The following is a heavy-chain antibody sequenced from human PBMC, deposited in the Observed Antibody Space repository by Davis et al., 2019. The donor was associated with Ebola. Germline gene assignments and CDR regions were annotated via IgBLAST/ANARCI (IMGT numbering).Heavy chain of an antibody. CDR1: GGSISSSSYY. J-gene: IGHJ5*02. Sequence: MPSETLSLTCTVSGGSISSSSYYWSWIRPPPGQGLEWIVSIYYSGRTNYNPPLQSRVTISIDTSESRFSLKLTSVTPADTAVYYCARGGQGVGAGRWLDPWGQGNLVIVSS. D-gene: IGHD1-26*01. CDR3: ARGGQGVGAGRWLDP. V-gene: IGHV4-61*01. CDR2: IYYSGRT.